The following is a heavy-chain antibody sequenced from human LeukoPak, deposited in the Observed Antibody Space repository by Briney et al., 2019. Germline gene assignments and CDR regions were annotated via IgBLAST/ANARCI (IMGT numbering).Heavy chain of an antibody. Sequence: GGSLRLSCAVSGFIFSDHYMDWVRQAPGKGLEWVGRIRNKANSYATEYAASVKGRFTISRDDSKNSLYLQMNSLKTEDTAMYYCASYSGSYLRGLADWGQGTMVTVSS. CDR1: GFIFSDHY. J-gene: IGHJ3*01. CDR2: IRNKANSYAT. D-gene: IGHD1-26*01. V-gene: IGHV3-72*01. CDR3: ASYSGSYLRGLAD.